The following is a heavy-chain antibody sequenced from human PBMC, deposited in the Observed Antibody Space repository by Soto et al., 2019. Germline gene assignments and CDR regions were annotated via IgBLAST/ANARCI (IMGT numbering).Heavy chain of an antibody. CDR1: GGSSSSFY. V-gene: IGHV4-59*08. CDR2: IYYSGGT. D-gene: IGHD7-27*01. J-gene: IGHJ4*02. Sequence: PSETLSLPWTVAGGSSSSFYWSWIRQPPRKGLEWIGYIYYSGGTNYNPSLKSRVTIAVDTSKAQFSLKLSSVAAADTAVYYCARRWGRTFDYWGQGTLVTVSS. CDR3: ARRWGRTFDY.